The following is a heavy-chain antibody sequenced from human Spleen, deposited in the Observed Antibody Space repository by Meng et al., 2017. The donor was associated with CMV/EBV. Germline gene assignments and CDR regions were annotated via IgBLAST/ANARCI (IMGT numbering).Heavy chain of an antibody. D-gene: IGHD3-3*01. Sequence: GYYWSWIRQPPGKGLEWIGEINHSGSTNYNPSLKSRVTISPDTSKNQFSLKLSSVTAADTAVYYCARGRDTTSYFDFWSGYRNWFDPWGHGTLVTVSS. CDR3: ARGRDTTSYFDFWSGYRNWFDP. V-gene: IGHV4-34*01. CDR2: INHSGST. CDR1: GYY. J-gene: IGHJ5*02.